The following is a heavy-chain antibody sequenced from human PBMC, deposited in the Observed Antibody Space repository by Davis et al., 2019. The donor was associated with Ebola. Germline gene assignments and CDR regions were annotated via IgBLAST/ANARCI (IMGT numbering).Heavy chain of an antibody. Sequence: PSETLSLTCTVSGGSISSSSYYWGWIRQPPGKGLEWIGSIYYSGSTYYNPSLKSRVTISVDTSKNQFSLKLSSVTAADTAVYYCATAGALGTIFGVVNFDGGFDPWGQGTLVTVSS. CDR2: IYYSGST. V-gene: IGHV4-39*01. CDR3: ATAGALGTIFGVVNFDGGFDP. D-gene: IGHD3-3*01. J-gene: IGHJ5*02. CDR1: GGSISSSSYY.